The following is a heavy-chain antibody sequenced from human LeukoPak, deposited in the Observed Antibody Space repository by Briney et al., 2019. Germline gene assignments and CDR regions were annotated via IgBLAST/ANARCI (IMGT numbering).Heavy chain of an antibody. CDR1: GFTFSSYW. CDR3: AKDSDPRDYGAPVPDY. CDR2: INSDGSTT. V-gene: IGHV3-74*01. J-gene: IGHJ4*02. D-gene: IGHD4-17*01. Sequence: PGGSLRLSCAASGFTFSSYWMHCVRQGPGKGLVCVSHINSDGSTTTYADSVKGRFTISRDNAKNTLYLQMNSLRAEDTAVYYCAKDSDPRDYGAPVPDYWGQGTLVTVSS.